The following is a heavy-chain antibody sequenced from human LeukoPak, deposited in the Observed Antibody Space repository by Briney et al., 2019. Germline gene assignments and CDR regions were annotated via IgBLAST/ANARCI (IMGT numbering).Heavy chain of an antibody. CDR2: IWYDGSRQ. CDR3: ARGDSSGYYFDL. Sequence: PGGSLRLSCAASGFTFSSYSMNWVRQAPGKGLEWVAVIWYDGSRQFYADFVKGRFTISRENSKNMLYLQMNSLRAEDTAVYYCARGDSSGYYFDLWGQGALVTVSS. J-gene: IGHJ4*02. D-gene: IGHD3-22*01. CDR1: GFTFSSYS. V-gene: IGHV3-33*08.